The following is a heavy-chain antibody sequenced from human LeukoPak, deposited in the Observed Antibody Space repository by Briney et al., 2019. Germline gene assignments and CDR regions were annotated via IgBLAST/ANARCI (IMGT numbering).Heavy chain of an antibody. CDR1: GFTFRSSD. CDR2: ISRSGSI. CDR3: AREWYSSGWPLPFDY. Sequence: VTPGGSLRLSCAASGFTFRSSDMNWVRQAPGKGLEWVSSISRSGSIFYADSVTGRFTISRDNAKNSLYLQMNSLRAEDTAVYYCAREWYSSGWPLPFDYWGQGTLVTVSS. D-gene: IGHD6-19*01. V-gene: IGHV3-21*04. J-gene: IGHJ4*02.